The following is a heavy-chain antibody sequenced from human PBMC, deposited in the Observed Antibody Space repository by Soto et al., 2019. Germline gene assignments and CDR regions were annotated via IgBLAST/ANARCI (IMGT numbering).Heavy chain of an antibody. V-gene: IGHV4-38-2*01. CDR1: GDSIISIYH. J-gene: IGHJ4*02. CDR3: ARVGHNYGYFDFDY. CDR2: IFHTGTT. Sequence: KTSETLSLTCAVSGDSIISIYHWAWIRQPPGRSLEWIASIFHTGTTYYTPSLTSRVTISVDTSKNQFSLRLSSVTAADSAVYYCARVGHNYGYFDFDYWGQGTLVTVSS. D-gene: IGHD5-18*01.